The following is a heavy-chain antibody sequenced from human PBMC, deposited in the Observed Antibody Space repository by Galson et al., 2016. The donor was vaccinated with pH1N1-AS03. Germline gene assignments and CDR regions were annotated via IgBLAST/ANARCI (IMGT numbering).Heavy chain of an antibody. Sequence: SVKVSCKASGYRFNIYDMHWVRQAPGQRPEWMGWINTGNGNTKYSLKFQGRITITRDTSASTAYMELSSLTYDDTAVYYCARAAPFDPWGHGTLVIVSS. CDR1: GYRFNIYD. V-gene: IGHV1-3*04. J-gene: IGHJ5*02. CDR2: INTGNGNT. CDR3: ARAAPFDP. D-gene: IGHD2-15*01.